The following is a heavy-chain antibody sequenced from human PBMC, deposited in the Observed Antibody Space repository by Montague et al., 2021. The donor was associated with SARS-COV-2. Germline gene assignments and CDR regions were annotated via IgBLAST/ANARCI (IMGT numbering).Heavy chain of an antibody. CDR2: INHSGTT. V-gene: IGHV4-34*01. J-gene: IGHJ4*02. CDR3: ARWDPQTLTLIGLRGKSASDY. CDR1: GGSFSGYY. D-gene: IGHD4-23*01. Sequence: SETLSLTCAVYGGSFSGYYWTWIRQSGGKGLEWIAEINHSGTTNYNFNPSLRSRVTISVDTSKSQFSLKLSSVTAADTGVYYCARWDPQTLTLIGLRGKSASDYWGQGTLVTVSS.